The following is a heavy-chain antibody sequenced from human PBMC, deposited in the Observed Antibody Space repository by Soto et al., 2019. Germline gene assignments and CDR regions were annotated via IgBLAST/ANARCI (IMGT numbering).Heavy chain of an antibody. V-gene: IGHV3-48*01. CDR2: ISSSSSTI. Sequence: PGGSLRLSCASSGFTFSSYSMNWVRQAPGKGLGWVSYISSSSSTIYYADSVKGRFTISRDNAKNSLYLQMNSLRAEDTAVYYCASDYGPNAFDIWGQGTMVTVSS. CDR3: ASDYGPNAFDI. J-gene: IGHJ3*02. D-gene: IGHD3-10*01. CDR1: GFTFSSYS.